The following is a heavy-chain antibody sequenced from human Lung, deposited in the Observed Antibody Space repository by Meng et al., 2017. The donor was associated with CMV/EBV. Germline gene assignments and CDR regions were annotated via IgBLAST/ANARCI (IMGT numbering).Heavy chain of an antibody. CDR2: ITGGGGNA. D-gene: IGHD2-2*01. Sequence: GGSLRLXXAASGFTFSSYAMTWVRQAPGKGPEYVSAITGGGGNAYYTDSVKGRFTISRDNSKNTLYLQMNSLRVEDTAVYYCAKGGAEYCSGARCYHCEDWGQGKXVNGYS. CDR1: GFTFSSYA. J-gene: IGHJ4*02. CDR3: AKGGAEYCSGARCYHCED. V-gene: IGHV3-23*01.